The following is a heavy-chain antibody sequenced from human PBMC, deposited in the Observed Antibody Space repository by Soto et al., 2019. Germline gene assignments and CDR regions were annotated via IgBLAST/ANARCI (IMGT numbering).Heavy chain of an antibody. CDR3: ARDFTYDFWSGYYNNHYYYYGMDV. CDR1: GYTFASYG. V-gene: IGHV1-18*04. Sequence: GASVKVSCKASGYTFASYGISWVRQAPGQGLEWMGWISAYNGNTNYAQKLQGRVTMTTDTSTSTAYMELRSLRSDDTAVYYCARDFTYDFWSGYYNNHYYYYGMDVWGQGTTVTVSS. D-gene: IGHD3-3*01. J-gene: IGHJ6*02. CDR2: ISAYNGNT.